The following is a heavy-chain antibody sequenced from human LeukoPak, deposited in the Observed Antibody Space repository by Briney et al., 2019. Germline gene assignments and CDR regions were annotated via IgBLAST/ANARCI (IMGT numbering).Heavy chain of an antibody. D-gene: IGHD2-15*01. CDR1: GYTSTSYA. V-gene: IGHV7-4-1*02. Sequence: ASVKVSCKASGYTSTSYAMNWVRQAPGQGLEWMGWINTNTGNPTYAQGFTGRFVFSLDTSVSTAYLQISSLKAEDTAVYYCARDYCSGGSCYLKGGAGYMDVWGKGTTVTVSS. CDR2: INTNTGNP. J-gene: IGHJ6*03. CDR3: ARDYCSGGSCYLKGGAGYMDV.